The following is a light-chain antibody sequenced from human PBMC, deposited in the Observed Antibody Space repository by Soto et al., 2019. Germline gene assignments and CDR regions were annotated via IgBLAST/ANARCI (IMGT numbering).Light chain of an antibody. CDR2: DVS. J-gene: IGLJ1*01. Sequence: QSALTQPASVSGSPGLSIAISCTGTSSDVGGYNSVSWYQQHPGKAPKLMIYDVSNRPSGVSNRFSGSKSGNMASLTISGLQAEDEGDYYCSSYTTGGSYVFGTGTQLTVL. CDR3: SSYTTGGSYV. V-gene: IGLV2-14*01. CDR1: SSDVGGYNS.